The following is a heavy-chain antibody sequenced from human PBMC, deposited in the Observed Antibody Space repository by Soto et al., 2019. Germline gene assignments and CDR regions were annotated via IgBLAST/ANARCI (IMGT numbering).Heavy chain of an antibody. CDR2: INHSGST. V-gene: IGHV4-34*01. CDR1: GGSFIGYY. Sequence: SETLSLTCAVYGGSFIGYYCIFIRHPPFKWLEWIVEINHSGSTNYNPSLKSRVTISVDTSKNQFSLKLSSVTAADTAVYYCARDQKRYCTNGVCYRSRYYYGMDVWGQGTTVTV. D-gene: IGHD2-8*01. CDR3: ARDQKRYCTNGVCYRSRYYYGMDV. J-gene: IGHJ6*02.